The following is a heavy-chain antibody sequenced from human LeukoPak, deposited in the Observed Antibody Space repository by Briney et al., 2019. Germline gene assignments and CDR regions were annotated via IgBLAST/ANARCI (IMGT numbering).Heavy chain of an antibody. CDR1: GYTFTSYG. D-gene: IGHD2-15*01. CDR3: ARAIVVVVAATLDYYMDV. V-gene: IGHV1-18*01. J-gene: IGHJ6*03. CDR2: ISAYNGNT. Sequence: GASVKVSCKASGYTFTSYGISWVRQAPGQGLELMGWISAYNGNTNYVQKLQGRVTMTTDTSTSTAYMELRSLRSDDTAVYYCARAIVVVVAATLDYYMDVWGKGTTVTVSS.